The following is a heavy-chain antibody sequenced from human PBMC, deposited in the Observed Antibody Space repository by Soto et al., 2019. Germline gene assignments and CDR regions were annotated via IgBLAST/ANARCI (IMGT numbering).Heavy chain of an antibody. CDR2: IIPIFGTA. CDR1: GGTFSSYA. J-gene: IGHJ6*02. D-gene: IGHD3-22*01. CDR3: GRDPYYYVSINEYSNNGMDA. V-gene: IGHV1-69*06. Sequence: QVQLVQSGAEVKKPGSSVKVSCKASGGTFSSYAISWVRQAPGQGLEWMGGIIPIFGTANYAQKFQGRVTIPADKSTSQAYMGWSSMRPKDRALNYCGRDPYYYVSINEYSNNGMDAWAKGPRSPSP.